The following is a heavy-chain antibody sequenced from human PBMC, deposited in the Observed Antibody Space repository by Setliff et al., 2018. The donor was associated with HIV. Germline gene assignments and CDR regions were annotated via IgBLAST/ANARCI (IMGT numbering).Heavy chain of an antibody. J-gene: IGHJ6*03. Sequence: SVKVSCKASGGTFSSYAISWVRQAPGQGLEWMGGIIPIFGTANYAQKFQGRVTITADESTSTAYMELSGLRSEDTAVYYCARHGVVTPVHYYYYYMDVWGKGTTVTVAS. D-gene: IGHD2-21*02. CDR1: GGTFSSYA. V-gene: IGHV1-69*13. CDR3: ARHGVVTPVHYYYYYMDV. CDR2: IIPIFGTA.